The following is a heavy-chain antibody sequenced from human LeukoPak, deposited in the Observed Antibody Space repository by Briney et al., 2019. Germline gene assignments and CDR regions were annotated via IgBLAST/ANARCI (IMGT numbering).Heavy chain of an antibody. Sequence: GGSLRLSCEASGFSVNDDHMTWVRQAPGKGLEWVSVIYSGGSTYYADSVKGRFTISRDNSKNTLYLQMNSLRAEDTAVYYCARGVYYWGQGTLVTVSS. CDR1: GFSVNDDH. CDR3: ARGVYY. J-gene: IGHJ4*02. CDR2: IYSGGST. V-gene: IGHV3-66*01.